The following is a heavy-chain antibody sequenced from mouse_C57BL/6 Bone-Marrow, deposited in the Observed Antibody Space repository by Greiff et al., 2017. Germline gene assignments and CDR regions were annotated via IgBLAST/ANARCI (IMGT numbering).Heavy chain of an antibody. CDR1: GFTFTDYY. CDR2: IRNKANGYTT. V-gene: IGHV7-3*01. J-gene: IGHJ4*01. D-gene: IGHD2-1*01. CDR3: ARSIYYGYYYAMDY. Sequence: EVKLMESGGGLVQPGGSLSLSCAASGFTFTDYYMSWVRQPPGKALEWLGFIRNKANGYTTEYSASVKGRFTISRDNSQSILYLQMNALRAEDSATYYCARSIYYGYYYAMDYWGQGTSVTVSS.